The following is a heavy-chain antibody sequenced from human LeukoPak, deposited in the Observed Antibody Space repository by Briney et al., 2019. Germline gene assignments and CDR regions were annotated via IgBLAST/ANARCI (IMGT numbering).Heavy chain of an antibody. J-gene: IGHJ4*02. Sequence: GGSLRLSCAASGFTFSSYAMHCVRQAPGKGLEWVAVISFDGSNKYYADSVKGRFTISRDSSQNTLYLQMNSLRDEDTAIYYCARANWGTDYWGQGTLVTVSS. CDR1: GFTFSSYA. D-gene: IGHD7-27*01. V-gene: IGHV3-30-3*01. CDR2: ISFDGSNK. CDR3: ARANWGTDY.